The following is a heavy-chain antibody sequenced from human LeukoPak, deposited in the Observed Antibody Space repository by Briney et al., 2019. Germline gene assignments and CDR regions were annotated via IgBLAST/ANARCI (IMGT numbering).Heavy chain of an antibody. Sequence: GGSLRLSCAASGFTFSSYEMNWVRQAPGKGLEWVSYISSSGSTIYYADSVKGRFTTSRDNSKNTLYLQMNSLRAEDTAVYYCASGPAYYYQNGYWGQGTLVTVSS. J-gene: IGHJ4*02. CDR1: GFTFSSYE. V-gene: IGHV3-48*03. D-gene: IGHD3-10*01. CDR2: ISSSGSTI. CDR3: ASGPAYYYQNGY.